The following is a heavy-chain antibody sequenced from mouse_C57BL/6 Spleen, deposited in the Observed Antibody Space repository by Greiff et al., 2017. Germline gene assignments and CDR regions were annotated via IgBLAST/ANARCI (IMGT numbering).Heavy chain of an antibody. Sequence: QVQLQQPGAELVMPGASVKLSCKASGYTFTSYWMHWVKQRPGQGLEWIGEIDPSDSYTNYNQKFKGKSTLTVDKSSSTAYMQLNSLTSEDSAVYYCARARGSPQDTIDYWGQGTTLTVSS. J-gene: IGHJ2*01. CDR1: GYTFTSYW. CDR2: IDPSDSYT. D-gene: IGHD3-2*02. V-gene: IGHV1-69*01. CDR3: ARARGSPQDTIDY.